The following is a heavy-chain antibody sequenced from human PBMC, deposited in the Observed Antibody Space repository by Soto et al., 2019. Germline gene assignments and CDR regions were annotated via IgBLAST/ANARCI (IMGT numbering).Heavy chain of an antibody. CDR3: TRDPMPYIVATTIYDY. V-gene: IGHV3-49*03. D-gene: IGHD5-12*01. J-gene: IGHJ4*02. CDR1: GFTFGDYA. Sequence: GGSLRLSCTASGFTFGDYAMSWFRQAPGKGLEWVGFIRSKAYGGTTEYAASVKGRFTISRDDSKSIAYLQMNSLKTEDTAVYYCTRDPMPYIVATTIYDYWGQGTLVTVSS. CDR2: IRSKAYGGTT.